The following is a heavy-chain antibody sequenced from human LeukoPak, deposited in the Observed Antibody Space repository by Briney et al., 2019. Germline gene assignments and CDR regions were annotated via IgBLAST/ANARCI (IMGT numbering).Heavy chain of an antibody. CDR3: ARWGSIAAARFDY. Sequence: PSETLSLTCTVSGGSISSGDYYWSWIRQPPGKGLEWIAYMYYSGSTYYNPSLKSRVTMSADTSKNHFSLNLSSVTAADTAVYYCARWGSIAAARFDYWGQGTLVTVSS. D-gene: IGHD6-13*01. CDR2: MYYSGST. V-gene: IGHV4-30-4*02. J-gene: IGHJ4*02. CDR1: GGSISSGDYY.